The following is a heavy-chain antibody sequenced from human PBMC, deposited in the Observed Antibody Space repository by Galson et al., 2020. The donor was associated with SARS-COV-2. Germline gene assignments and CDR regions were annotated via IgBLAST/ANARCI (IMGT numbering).Heavy chain of an antibody. J-gene: IGHJ4*02. CDR2: MSSNGATS. CDR1: GFIFSDYP. D-gene: IGHD6-6*01. CDR3: LSYSSSRQSY. V-gene: IGHV3-64D*09. Sequence: GESLKISCSSSGFIFSDYPMHWVRQAPGKGLEYVSAMSSNGATSFYTDSVNGRFTMSRDNYKNMFYLQMTGLRLEDTAFYYCLSYSSSRQSYWGQGTLVTVSS.